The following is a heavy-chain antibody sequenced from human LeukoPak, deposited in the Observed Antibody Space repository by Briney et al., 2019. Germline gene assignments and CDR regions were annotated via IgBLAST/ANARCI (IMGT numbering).Heavy chain of an antibody. Sequence: SQTLSLTCAISGDSVSSNSAAWNWIRQSPSRGLEWLGRTYYRSKWYNDYAVSVKSRITINPDTSKNQFSLQLNSVTPEDTAVYYCARDGPRYYDSSGYYPTGGYYFDYWGQGTLVTVSS. J-gene: IGHJ4*02. D-gene: IGHD3-22*01. CDR3: ARDGPRYYDSSGYYPTGGYYFDY. CDR1: GDSVSSNSAA. V-gene: IGHV6-1*01. CDR2: TYYRSKWYN.